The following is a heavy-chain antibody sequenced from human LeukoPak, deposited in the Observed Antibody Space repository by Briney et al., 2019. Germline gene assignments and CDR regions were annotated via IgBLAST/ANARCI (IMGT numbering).Heavy chain of an antibody. CDR1: GFLFRDYG. CDR3: AKDGVNYDFWNGYFDH. D-gene: IGHD3-3*01. V-gene: IGHV3-30*02. CDR2: IRHDGSKQ. J-gene: IGHJ4*02. Sequence: GGSLRLSCAASGFLFRDYGMNWVRPAPDEGLEWVTFIRHDGSKQYYADSVKGRFTISKDNSKNTVSLQMDSLRVEDTAIYYCAKDGVNYDFWNGYFDHWGQGALVTVSS.